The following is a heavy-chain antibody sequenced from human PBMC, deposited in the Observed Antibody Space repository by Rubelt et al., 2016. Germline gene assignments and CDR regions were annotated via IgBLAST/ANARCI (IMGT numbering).Heavy chain of an antibody. CDR2: INGDVSST. CDR3: AKDDSSGPNPFDY. V-gene: IGHV3-74*01. CDR1: GFTVSSVW. D-gene: IGHD3-22*01. J-gene: IGHJ4*02. Sequence: EAKGGLVQPGGSLRLPCVASGFTVSSVWVHWVRQVPGKGLGWGSRINGDVSSTTKAYADSVEGRFPISRDNSKKTLCLQMNSLRAEDTAVYYCAKDDSSGPNPFDYWGQGTLVTVSS.